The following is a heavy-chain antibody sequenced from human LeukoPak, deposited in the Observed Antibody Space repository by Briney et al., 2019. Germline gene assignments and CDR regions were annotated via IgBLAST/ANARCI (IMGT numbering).Heavy chain of an antibody. J-gene: IGHJ3*02. CDR1: GGSISSGDYY. D-gene: IGHD6-13*01. Sequence: SESLSLTCTVSGGSISSGDYYWSWIRQPPGKGLEWIGYIYYSGSTYYNPSLKSRVTISVDTSKNQFSLKLSSVTAADTAVYYCARAGRIAAAGNRAFDIWGQGTMVTVSS. V-gene: IGHV4-30-4*01. CDR3: ARAGRIAAAGNRAFDI. CDR2: IYYSGST.